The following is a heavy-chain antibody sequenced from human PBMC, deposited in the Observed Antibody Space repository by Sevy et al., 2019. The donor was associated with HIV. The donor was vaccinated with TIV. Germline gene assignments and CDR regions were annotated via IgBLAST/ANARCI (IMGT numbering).Heavy chain of an antibody. V-gene: IGHV1-2*06. CDR3: AASLEWDTAVDY. CDR1: GYTFTGYY. Sequence: ASVKVCCKASGYTFTGYYMHWVRQAPGQGLEWMGRINPNSGGTNYAQKFQGRVTMTRDTSISTAYMELSRLRSDDTAVYYCAASLEWDTAVDYWGQGTLVTVSS. J-gene: IGHJ4*02. CDR2: INPNSGGT. D-gene: IGHD5-18*01.